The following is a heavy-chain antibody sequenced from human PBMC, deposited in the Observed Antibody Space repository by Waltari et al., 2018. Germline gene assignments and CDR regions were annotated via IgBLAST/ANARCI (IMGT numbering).Heavy chain of an antibody. J-gene: IGHJ4*02. D-gene: IGHD3-22*01. V-gene: IGHV3-21*01. CDR2: IATSTTHT. CDR1: GFLFSSYN. CDR3: ARGNDGNYIDF. Sequence: EVQLVESGGGLVKPGGSLRISCAASGFLFSSYNMNWVRQAPGRGLDWVSSIATSTTHTFYADAVRGLLTISRDNAEKSLYLQMNSLRTEDTAIYYCARGNDGNYIDFWGQGTLVTVSS.